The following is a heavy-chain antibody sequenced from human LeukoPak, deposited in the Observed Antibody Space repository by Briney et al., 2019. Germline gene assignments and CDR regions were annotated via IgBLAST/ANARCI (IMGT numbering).Heavy chain of an antibody. CDR1: GGTFSSYA. J-gene: IGHJ5*02. CDR2: IIPIFGTA. D-gene: IGHD3-10*01. V-gene: IGHV1-69*06. Sequence: GASVKVSCKASGGTFSSYAISWVRQAPGQGLEWMGGIIPIFGTANYAQKFQGRVTITADKSTSTAYMELSSLRSEDTAVYYCASQNTMVRGVIMRSNWFDPWGQGALVPVSS. CDR3: ASQNTMVRGVIMRSNWFDP.